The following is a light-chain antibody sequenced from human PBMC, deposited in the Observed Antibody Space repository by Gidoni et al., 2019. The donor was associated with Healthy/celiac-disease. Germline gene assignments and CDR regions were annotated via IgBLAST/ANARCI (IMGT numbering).Light chain of an antibody. CDR3: QQYNNCPPLT. J-gene: IGKJ4*01. CDR2: GAS. Sequence: EIGLTESPATLSVSPGERATRACKASQSVNSNLAWYQQKPGQASRLLIYGASTRPTGIRARFSGSGSCTEFPLTISSLQSEDFSVYYCQQYNNCPPLTFGGGTKVEIK. CDR1: QSVNSN. V-gene: IGKV3-15*01.